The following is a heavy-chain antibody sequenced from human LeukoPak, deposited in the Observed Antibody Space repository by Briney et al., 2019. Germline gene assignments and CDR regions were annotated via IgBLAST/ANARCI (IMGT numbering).Heavy chain of an antibody. CDR3: ASLTKGDYDFWSGPHSWDV. D-gene: IGHD3-3*01. Sequence: SETLSLTCTVSGGSISSSSYYWGWIRQPPGKGLEWIGSIYYSGSTYYNPSLKSRVAISVDTSKNQFSLKLSSVTAADTAVYYCASLTKGDYDFWSGPHSWDVWGKGTTVTVSS. CDR1: GGSISSSSYY. CDR2: IYYSGST. V-gene: IGHV4-39*01. J-gene: IGHJ6*04.